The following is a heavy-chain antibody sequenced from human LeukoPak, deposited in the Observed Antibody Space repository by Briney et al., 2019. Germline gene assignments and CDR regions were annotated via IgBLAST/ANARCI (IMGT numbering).Heavy chain of an antibody. CDR1: GFTFSDYY. V-gene: IGHV3-11*01. J-gene: IGHJ2*01. CDR2: ISSSGSTI. D-gene: IGHD6-6*01. CDR3: ATRIAARPLWYFDL. Sequence: GGSLRLSCAASGFTFSDYYMSWIRQAPGKGLEWVSYISSSGSTIYYADSVKGRFTISRDNAKNSLYLQMNSLRAEDTAVYYCATRIAARPLWYFDLWGRGTLVTVSS.